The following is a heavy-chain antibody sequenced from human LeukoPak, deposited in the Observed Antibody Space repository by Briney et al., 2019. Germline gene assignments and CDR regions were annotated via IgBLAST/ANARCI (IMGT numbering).Heavy chain of an antibody. CDR2: ISGSGGST. V-gene: IGHV3-23*01. J-gene: IGHJ4*02. Sequence: PGGSLRLSCAASGFTFSSYAMSWVRQAPGKGLEWVSGISGSGGSTYYADSVKGRFTISRDSSKNTLYLQMNSLRAEDTAVYYCAKAGRGWPRSLAYGGQGPLAPVSS. CDR1: GFTFSSYA. D-gene: IGHD5-12*01. CDR3: AKAGRGWPRSLAY.